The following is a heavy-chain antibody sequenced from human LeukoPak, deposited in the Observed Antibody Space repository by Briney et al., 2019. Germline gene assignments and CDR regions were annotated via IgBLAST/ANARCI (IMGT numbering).Heavy chain of an antibody. V-gene: IGHV1-2*02. CDR1: GYTFTSYG. Sequence: ASVKVSCKASGYTFTSYGISWVRQAPGQGLEWMGWINPNSGGTNYAQKFQGRVTMARDTSISTAYMELSRLRSDDTAVYYCARDQTGDGFDYWGQGTLVTVSS. D-gene: IGHD7-27*01. CDR2: INPNSGGT. CDR3: ARDQTGDGFDY. J-gene: IGHJ4*02.